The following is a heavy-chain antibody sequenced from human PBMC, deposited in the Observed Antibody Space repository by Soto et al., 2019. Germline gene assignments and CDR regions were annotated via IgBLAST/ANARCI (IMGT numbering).Heavy chain of an antibody. J-gene: IGHJ6*02. D-gene: IGHD3-10*01. CDR1: GYSFTSYW. Sequence: GESLKISCKGSGYSFTSYWISWVRQMPGKGLEWMGRIDPSDSCTNYSPSFQGHVTISADKSISTAYLQWSSLKASDTAMYYCAYGSGSYYNVPYYYGMDVWGQGTTVTVSS. CDR2: IDPSDSCT. CDR3: AYGSGSYYNVPYYYGMDV. V-gene: IGHV5-10-1*01.